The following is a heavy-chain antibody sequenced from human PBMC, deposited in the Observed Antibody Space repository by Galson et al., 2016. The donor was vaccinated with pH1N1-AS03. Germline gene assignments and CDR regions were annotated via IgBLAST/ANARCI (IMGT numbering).Heavy chain of an antibody. Sequence: SLRLSCAASGFNFDNYAMHWVRQARGKGLEWVSGISWNSGTFDYADSVKGRFTISRDNAKNSLYLQMNSLTADDSALYYCAKSYHEDVFDIWGQGTMVTVSS. V-gene: IGHV3-9*01. CDR1: GFNFDNYA. CDR2: ISWNSGTF. CDR3: AKSYHEDVFDI. J-gene: IGHJ3*02. D-gene: IGHD2-21*01.